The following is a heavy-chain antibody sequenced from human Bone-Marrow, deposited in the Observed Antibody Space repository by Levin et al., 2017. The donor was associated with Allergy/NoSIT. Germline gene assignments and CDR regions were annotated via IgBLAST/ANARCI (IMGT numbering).Heavy chain of an antibody. Sequence: LASETLSLTCAASGFTFSSYAMSWVRQAPGKGLEWVSAISGSGGSTYYADSVKGRFTISRDNSKNTLYLQMNSLRAEDTAVYYCAKDGTVGYSYGHVFDYWGQGTLVTVSS. CDR3: AKDGTVGYSYGHVFDY. J-gene: IGHJ4*02. V-gene: IGHV3-23*01. CDR1: GFTFSSYA. CDR2: ISGSGGST. D-gene: IGHD5-18*01.